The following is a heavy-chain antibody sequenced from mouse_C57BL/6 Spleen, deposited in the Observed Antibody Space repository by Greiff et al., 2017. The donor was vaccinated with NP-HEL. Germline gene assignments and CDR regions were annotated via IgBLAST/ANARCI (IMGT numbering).Heavy chain of an antibody. CDR1: GFSLTSYG. CDR3: ATDYYGSSSFAY. V-gene: IGHV2-2*01. CDR2: IWSGGST. Sequence: VQLQQSGPGLVQPSQSLSITCTVSGFSLTSYGVHWVRQSPGKGLEWLGVIWSGGSTDYNAAFISRLSISKDNSKSQVFFKMNSLQADDTAIYYCATDYYGSSSFAYWGQGTLVTVSA. D-gene: IGHD1-1*01. J-gene: IGHJ3*01.